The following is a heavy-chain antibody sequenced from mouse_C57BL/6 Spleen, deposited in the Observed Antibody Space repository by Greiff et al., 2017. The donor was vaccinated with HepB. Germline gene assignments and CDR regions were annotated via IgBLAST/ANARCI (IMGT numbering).Heavy chain of an antibody. D-gene: IGHD1-1*01. CDR3: ARSGDYNYGSRTLGYFDV. Sequence: VQLQQSGPELVKPGASVKISCKASGYAFSSSWMNWVKQRPGKGLEWIGRIYPGDGDTNYNGKFKGKATLTADKSSSTAYMQLSSLTSEDSAVYFCARSGDYNYGSRTLGYFDVWGTGTTVTVSS. V-gene: IGHV1-82*01. J-gene: IGHJ1*03. CDR1: GYAFSSSW. CDR2: IYPGDGDT.